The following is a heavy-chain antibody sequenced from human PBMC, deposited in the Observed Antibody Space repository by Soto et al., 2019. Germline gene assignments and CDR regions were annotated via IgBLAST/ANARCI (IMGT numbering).Heavy chain of an antibody. CDR2: IYYSGST. CDR3: ARVTREYYDFWSGYMAGPTDYYCMGV. D-gene: IGHD3-3*01. CDR1: GDSISRYY. J-gene: IGHJ6*02. V-gene: IGHV4-59*01. Sequence: PSEALSLTCTVAGDSISRYYWSWIRQPPGKGLEWIGYIYYSGSTNYNPSLKSRVTISVDTSKNQFSLKLSSVTAADTAGYYCARVTREYYDFWSGYMAGPTDYYCMGVCRQLHTVP.